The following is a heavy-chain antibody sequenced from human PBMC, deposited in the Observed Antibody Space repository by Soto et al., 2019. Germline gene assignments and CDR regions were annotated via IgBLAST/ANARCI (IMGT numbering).Heavy chain of an antibody. J-gene: IGHJ4*02. D-gene: IGHD3-22*01. Sequence: LSLTCTVSGGSISSGGYYWSWIRQHPGKGLEWIGYIYYSGSTYYNPSLKSRVTISVDTPKNQFSLKLSSVTAADTAVYYCARGPYYDSSGYYYWGQGTLVTVSS. V-gene: IGHV4-31*03. CDR2: IYYSGST. CDR3: ARGPYYDSSGYYY. CDR1: GGSISSGGYY.